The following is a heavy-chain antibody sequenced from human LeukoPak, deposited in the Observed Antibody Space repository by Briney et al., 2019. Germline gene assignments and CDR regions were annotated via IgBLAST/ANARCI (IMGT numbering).Heavy chain of an antibody. D-gene: IGHD2-15*01. J-gene: IGHJ6*02. V-gene: IGHV1-18*01. CDR3: ARQGLVVVAATRYYYYGMDV. CDR2: ISAYNGNT. Sequence: GASVKVSCKASGYTFTSYGISWVRQAPGQGLEWMGWISAYNGNTNYAQKLQGRATMTTDTSTSTAYMELRSLRSDDTAVYYCARQGLVVVAATRYYYYGMDVWGQGTTVTVSS. CDR1: GYTFTSYG.